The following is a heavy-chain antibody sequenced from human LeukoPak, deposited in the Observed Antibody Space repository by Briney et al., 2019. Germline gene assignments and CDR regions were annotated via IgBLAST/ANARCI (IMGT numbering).Heavy chain of an antibody. D-gene: IGHD5-18*01. CDR3: ARERDSYGLYYYYMDV. V-gene: IGHV3-53*01. CDR1: GFTVSSNY. CDR2: IYSGGST. Sequence: PGGSLRLSCAASGFTVSSNYMSWARQAPGKGLEWVSVIYSGGSTYYADSVKGRFTISRDNSKNTLYLQMNSLRAEDTAVYYCARERDSYGLYYYYMDVWGKGTTVTVSS. J-gene: IGHJ6*03.